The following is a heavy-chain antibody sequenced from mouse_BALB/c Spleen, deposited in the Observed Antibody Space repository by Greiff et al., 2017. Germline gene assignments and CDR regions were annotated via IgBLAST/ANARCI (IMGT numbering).Heavy chain of an antibody. D-gene: IGHD1-1*01. J-gene: IGHJ4*01. CDR2: IDPYNGGT. CDR3: ARAASSHAMDY. CDR1: GYSFTGYN. V-gene: IGHV1S135*01. Sequence: VQLQQSGPELGKPGASVKISCKASGYSFTGYNMYWVKQSHRKSLEWIGYIDPYNGGTSYNQKSKGKATLTVDKSSSTAYMHLNSLTSEDSAIYYCARAASSHAMDYWGQGTSVTVSS.